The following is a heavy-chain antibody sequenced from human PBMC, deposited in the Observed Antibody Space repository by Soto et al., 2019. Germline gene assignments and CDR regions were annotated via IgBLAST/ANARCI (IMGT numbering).Heavy chain of an antibody. Sequence: QVQLVQSGAEVKKPGSSVKVSCKASGDTFNFYTINWVRQAPGLGLEWMGRFNPILSMSNSALRFQGRVTLTEDHSTSTAYMVLSSLSSDDTAVYYCATSFGSGYRAFDYWGPGVLVTVSS. V-gene: IGHV1-69*02. CDR2: FNPILSMS. CDR3: ATSFGSGYRAFDY. D-gene: IGHD3-10*01. CDR1: GDTFNFYT. J-gene: IGHJ4*02.